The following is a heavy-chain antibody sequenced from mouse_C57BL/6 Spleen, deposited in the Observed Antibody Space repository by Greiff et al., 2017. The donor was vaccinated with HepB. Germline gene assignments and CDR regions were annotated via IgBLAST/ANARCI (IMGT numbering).Heavy chain of an antibody. CDR2: IWTGGGT. V-gene: IGHV2-9-1*01. J-gene: IGHJ4*01. CDR1: GFSLTSYA. D-gene: IGHD2-4*01. Sequence: QVQLQQSGPGLVAPSQSLSITCTVSGFSLTSYAISWVRQPPGKGLEWLGVIWTGGGTNYNSALKSRLSISKDNSKSQVFLKMNSLQTDDTARYYCAIIYYDYDRGYAMDYWGQGTSVTVSS. CDR3: AIIYYDYDRGYAMDY.